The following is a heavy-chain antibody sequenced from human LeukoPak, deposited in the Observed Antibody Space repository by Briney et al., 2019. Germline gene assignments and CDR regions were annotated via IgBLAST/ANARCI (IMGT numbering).Heavy chain of an antibody. J-gene: IGHJ6*03. CDR2: ISTSSSYI. CDR1: GFTFSNAW. V-gene: IGHV3-21*01. CDR3: ARVVNYYYYMDV. Sequence: GGSLRLSCAASGFTFSNAWMSWVRQAPGKGLEWVSSISTSSSYIYYADSVKGRFTISRDNAKNSLYLQMNSLRAEDTAVYYCARVVNYYYYMDVWGKGTTVTVSS.